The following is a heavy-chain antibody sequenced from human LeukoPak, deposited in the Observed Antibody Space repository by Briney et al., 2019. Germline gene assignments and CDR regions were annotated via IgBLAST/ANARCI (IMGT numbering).Heavy chain of an antibody. Sequence: PSETLSLTCTVSGGSISSSSYYWGWIRQPPGKGLEWIGGIYYSGSTYYNPSLKSRVTISVDTSKNQFSLKLSSVTAADTAVYYCARHPRRYCTNGVCYGDKWFDPWGQGTLVTVSS. D-gene: IGHD2-8*01. CDR1: GGSISSSSYY. CDR2: IYYSGST. CDR3: ARHPRRYCTNGVCYGDKWFDP. J-gene: IGHJ5*02. V-gene: IGHV4-39*01.